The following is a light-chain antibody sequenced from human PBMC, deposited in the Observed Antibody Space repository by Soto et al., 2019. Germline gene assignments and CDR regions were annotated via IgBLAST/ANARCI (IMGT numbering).Light chain of an antibody. J-gene: IGKJ1*01. CDR1: QSVSSNY. V-gene: IGKV3-20*01. CDR3: QQYGRSPWT. CDR2: GAS. Sequence: DIVWTQSPGTLSLSPGVRASLSCRASQSVSSNYLAWYQQTPGQAPRLLIYGASSRATGISDRFSGSGSGTDFTLTIRRLGPEDFAVYYCQQYGRSPWTFGQGTKVDIK.